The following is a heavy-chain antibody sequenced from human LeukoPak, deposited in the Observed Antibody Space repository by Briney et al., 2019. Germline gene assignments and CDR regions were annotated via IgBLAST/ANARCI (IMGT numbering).Heavy chain of an antibody. CDR1: GGTFSSYA. J-gene: IGHJ4*02. Sequence: SVKVSCKASGGTFSSYAISWVRQAPGQGLEWMGRIIPILGIANYAQKFQGRVTITADKSTSTAYMELSSLRSEDTAVYYCARDGSVAFIVGATPFDYWGQGILVTVSS. CDR2: IIPILGIA. CDR3: ARDGSVAFIVGATPFDY. V-gene: IGHV1-69*04. D-gene: IGHD1-26*01.